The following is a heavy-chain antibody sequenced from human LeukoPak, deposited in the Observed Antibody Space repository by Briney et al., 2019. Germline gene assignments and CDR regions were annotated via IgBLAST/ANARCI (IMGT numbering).Heavy chain of an antibody. CDR2: ISYDGSNK. J-gene: IGHJ6*02. CDR1: GFTFSNYG. V-gene: IGHV3-30*18. D-gene: IGHD2/OR15-2a*01. CDR3: AKDTPYYLPSYYYYYGMDV. Sequence: HPGGSLRLSCAASGFTFSNYGMHWVRQAPGKGLEWVAVISYDGSNKYYADSVKGRFTISRDNSKNTLYLQMNSLRAEDTAVYYCAKDTPYYLPSYYYYYGMDVWGQGTTVTVSS.